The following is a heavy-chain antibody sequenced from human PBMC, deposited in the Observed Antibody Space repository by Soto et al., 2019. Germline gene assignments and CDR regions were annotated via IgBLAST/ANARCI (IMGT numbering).Heavy chain of an antibody. CDR3: ARDSPIYDFWSGSAATYYYGMDV. J-gene: IGHJ6*02. CDR1: GGSISSGDYY. CDR2: IYYSGST. Sequence: SENLSLTCTVSGGSISSGDYYWSWIRQPPGKGLEWIGYIYYSGSTYYNPSLKSRVTISVDTSKNQFSLKLSSVTAADTAVYYCARDSPIYDFWSGSAATYYYGMDVWGQGTTVT. D-gene: IGHD3-3*01. V-gene: IGHV4-30-4*01.